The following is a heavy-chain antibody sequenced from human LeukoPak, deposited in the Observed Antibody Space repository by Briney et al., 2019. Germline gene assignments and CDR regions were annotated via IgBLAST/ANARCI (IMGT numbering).Heavy chain of an antibody. J-gene: IGHJ4*02. V-gene: IGHV3-30-3*01. CDR2: ISYDGSNK. Sequence: GGSLRLSCAASGFTFSSYAMHWVRQAPGKGLEWVAVISYDGSNKYYADSVKGRFTISRDNSKNTLYLQMNGLRAEDTAVYYCARGPTVTTMADYWGQGTLVTVSS. D-gene: IGHD4-17*01. CDR1: GFTFSSYA. CDR3: ARGPTVTTMADY.